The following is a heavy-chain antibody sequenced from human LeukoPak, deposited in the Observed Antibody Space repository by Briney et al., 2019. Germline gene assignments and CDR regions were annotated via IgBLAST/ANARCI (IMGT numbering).Heavy chain of an antibody. CDR3: ARADFWSGYYMDY. CDR1: GFTFSSYS. Sequence: GGSLRLSCAASGFTFSSYSMSWVRQAPGKGLEWVSYISSSSSSIYYADSVKGRFTISRDNAKNALYMQMNSLRAEDTAVYYCARADFWSGYYMDYWGQGTLVTVSS. D-gene: IGHD3-3*01. V-gene: IGHV3-48*01. J-gene: IGHJ4*02. CDR2: ISSSSSSI.